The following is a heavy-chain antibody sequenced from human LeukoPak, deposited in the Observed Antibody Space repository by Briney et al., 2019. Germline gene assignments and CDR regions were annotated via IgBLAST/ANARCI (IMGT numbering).Heavy chain of an antibody. Sequence: GGPLRLSCAASGFTVSSNYMSWVRQAPGKGLEWVSVIYSGGSTYYADSVKGRLTISRDNSKNTLYLQMNSLRAEDTAVYYCARDQILWFGESSGYYYGMDVWGQGTTVTVSS. J-gene: IGHJ6*02. CDR2: IYSGGST. CDR1: GFTVSSNY. D-gene: IGHD3-10*01. V-gene: IGHV3-53*01. CDR3: ARDQILWFGESSGYYYGMDV.